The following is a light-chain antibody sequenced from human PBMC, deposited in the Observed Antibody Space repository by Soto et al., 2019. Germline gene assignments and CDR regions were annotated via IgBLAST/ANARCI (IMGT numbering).Light chain of an antibody. J-gene: IGKJ1*01. CDR2: GAS. V-gene: IGKV3-15*01. CDR3: PQDNHWT. CDR1: QSVSSN. Sequence: SVLTQSPVPLFFSPGETVNIACRASQSVSSNLAWYQQKPGQAPRLLIYGASTRATGIPARFSGSGSGKEFTLSGSGLQSEALAGSNCPQDNHWTVCEGTKVDIK.